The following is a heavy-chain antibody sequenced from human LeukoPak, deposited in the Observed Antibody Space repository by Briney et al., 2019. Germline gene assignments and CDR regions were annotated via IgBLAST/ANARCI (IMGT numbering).Heavy chain of an antibody. CDR2: IYTSGST. V-gene: IGHV4-61*02. D-gene: IGHD4-17*01. Sequence: SQTLSLTCTVSGGSISSGSYYWSWIRQPAGKGLEWIGRIYTSGSTNYNPSLKSRVTISVDTSKSQFSLKLSSVTAADTAVYYCAIARYGDYVDYWGQGTLVTVSS. CDR3: AIARYGDYVDY. CDR1: GGSISSGSYY. J-gene: IGHJ4*02.